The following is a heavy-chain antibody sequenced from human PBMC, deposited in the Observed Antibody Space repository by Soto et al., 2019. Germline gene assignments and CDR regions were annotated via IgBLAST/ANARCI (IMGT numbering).Heavy chain of an antibody. CDR1: GFTFSSYG. D-gene: IGHD3-3*01. CDR3: ARDPGQFLEWEDAFDI. CDR2: IWYDGSNK. Sequence: GGSLRLSCAASGFTFSSYGMHWVRQAPGKGLEWVAVIWYDGSNKYYADSVKGRFTISRDNSKNTLYLQMNSLRAEDTAVYYCARDPGQFLEWEDAFDIWGQGTMVTVSS. J-gene: IGHJ3*02. V-gene: IGHV3-33*01.